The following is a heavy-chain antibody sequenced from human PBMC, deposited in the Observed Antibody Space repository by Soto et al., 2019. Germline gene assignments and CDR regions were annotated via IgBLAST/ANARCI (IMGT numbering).Heavy chain of an antibody. D-gene: IGHD3-22*01. Sequence: SETLSLPCAVSGGSISSGGYSWSWIRQPPGKGLEWIGYIYHSGSTYYNPSLKSRVTISVDRSKNQFSLKLSSVTAADTAVYYCARDAYYYDSSGYFDGMDVWGQGTTVTVSS. CDR2: IYHSGST. V-gene: IGHV4-30-2*01. J-gene: IGHJ6*02. CDR1: GGSISSGGYS. CDR3: ARDAYYYDSSGYFDGMDV.